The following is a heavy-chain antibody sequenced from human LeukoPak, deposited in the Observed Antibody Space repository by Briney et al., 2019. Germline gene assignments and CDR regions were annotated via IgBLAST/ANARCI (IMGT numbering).Heavy chain of an antibody. J-gene: IGHJ4*02. D-gene: IGHD6-19*01. CDR2: ISGSGDST. CDR3: AKVRAPSGWFNSDY. CDR1: GFTFSNYV. Sequence: GGSLRLSCAVSGFTFSNYVMSWVRQAPGKGLEWVSGISGSGDSTYYADSVKGRFTISRDNSKNTLYLQMNSLRVEDTAAYYCAKVRAPSGWFNSDYWGQGTLVAVSS. V-gene: IGHV3-23*01.